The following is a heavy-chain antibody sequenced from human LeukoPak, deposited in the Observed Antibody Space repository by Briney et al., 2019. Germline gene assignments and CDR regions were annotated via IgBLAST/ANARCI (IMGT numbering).Heavy chain of an antibody. V-gene: IGHV7-4-1*02. Sequence: ASVKVSCKASGYTFNSLSITWVRQAPGQGLEWLGWINAKTGKAFYAQGFTGRFVLSLDTSVSTAYLEISSLTAEDTAIYYCAREVLRFDYWGQGTLVTVSS. J-gene: IGHJ4*02. CDR1: GYTFNSLS. CDR2: INAKTGKA. CDR3: AREVLRFDY.